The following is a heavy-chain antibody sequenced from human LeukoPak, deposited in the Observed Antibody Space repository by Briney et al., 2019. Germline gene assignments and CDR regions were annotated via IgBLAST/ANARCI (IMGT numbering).Heavy chain of an antibody. J-gene: IGHJ3*02. Sequence: PSETLSLTCTVSGGSISSSSYYWGWIRQPPGKGLEWIGYIYYSGSTSYNPSLKSRVTILVDTSKNQFSLKLSSVTAADTAVYYCARHERDASLDHAFDIWGQGTMVTVSS. CDR3: ARHERDASLDHAFDI. V-gene: IGHV4-61*05. CDR2: IYYSGST. D-gene: IGHD5-24*01. CDR1: GGSISSSSYY.